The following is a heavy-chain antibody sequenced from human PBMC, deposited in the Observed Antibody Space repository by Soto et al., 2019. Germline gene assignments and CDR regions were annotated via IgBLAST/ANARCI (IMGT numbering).Heavy chain of an antibody. Sequence: QVQLVQSGAEVKKPGSSVKVSRKASGGTFGSFTISWVRQAPRQGLEWMGGIIPIYGTANYAQKFQGRVTITADASTRTAYMELSSLRSEDTAVYYCAKDRRADWESYYYYAMDVWGQGTTVTVSS. V-gene: IGHV1-69*01. CDR1: GGTFGSFT. J-gene: IGHJ6*02. D-gene: IGHD1-26*01. CDR3: AKDRRADWESYYYYAMDV. CDR2: IIPIYGTA.